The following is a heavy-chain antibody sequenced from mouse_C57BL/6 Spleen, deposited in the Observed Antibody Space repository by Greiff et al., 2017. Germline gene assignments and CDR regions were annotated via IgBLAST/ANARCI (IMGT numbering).Heavy chain of an antibody. CDR2: INPNNGGT. Sequence: EVQLQQSGPELVKPGASVKIPCKASGYTFTDYNMDWVKQSHGKSLEWIGDINPNNGGTIYNQKFKGKATLTVDKSSSTAYMELRSLTSEDTAVYYCARKLGQGYYFDYWGQGTTLTVAS. CDR1: GYTFTDYN. D-gene: IGHD4-1*01. CDR3: ARKLGQGYYFDY. V-gene: IGHV1-18*01. J-gene: IGHJ2*01.